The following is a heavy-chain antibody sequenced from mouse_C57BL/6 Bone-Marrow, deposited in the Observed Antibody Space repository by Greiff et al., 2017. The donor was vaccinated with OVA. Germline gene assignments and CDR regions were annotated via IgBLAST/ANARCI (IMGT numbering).Heavy chain of an antibody. CDR1: GYTFTSYW. CDR2: IYPGSGST. V-gene: IGHV1-55*01. Sequence: QVQLQQPGAELVKPGASVKMSCKASGYTFTSYWITWVKQRPGQGLEWIGDIYPGSGSTNYNEKFTSKATLTVDTSSSTAYMQLSSLTSEDSAVYYCARCNYYGSSNWYFDVWGTGTTVTVSS. D-gene: IGHD1-1*01. J-gene: IGHJ1*03. CDR3: ARCNYYGSSNWYFDV.